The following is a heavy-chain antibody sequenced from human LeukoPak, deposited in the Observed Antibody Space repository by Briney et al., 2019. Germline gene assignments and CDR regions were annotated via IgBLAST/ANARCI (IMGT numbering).Heavy chain of an antibody. CDR3: VRDGCTASNCATLGGFNH. CDR1: GFTFRDFW. V-gene: IGHV3-7*01. D-gene: IGHD5-18*01. J-gene: IGHJ4*02. Sequence: PGGSLRLSCVASGFTFRDFWMSWVRQTPGQGLEWVASIKQDGSGKYYADSVKGRFTVSRDNDKNSLFLQMNSLRAEDTPVYFCVRDGCTASNCATLGGFNHWAQGTLVTVSS. CDR2: IKQDGSGK.